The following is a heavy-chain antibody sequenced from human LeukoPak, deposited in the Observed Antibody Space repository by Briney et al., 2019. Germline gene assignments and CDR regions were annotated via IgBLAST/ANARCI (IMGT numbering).Heavy chain of an antibody. Sequence: GGSLRLSCAVSGFTLSSYSMNWVRQAPGKGLEWVSSISSSSSYIYYAASVKGRFTISRDNAKNSLYLQMNRLRAEDTAVYYWASLGQDSGPIFDYWGQGTLVTVSS. J-gene: IGHJ4*02. CDR1: GFTLSSYS. CDR3: ASLGQDSGPIFDY. D-gene: IGHD2-15*01. CDR2: ISSSSSYI. V-gene: IGHV3-21*01.